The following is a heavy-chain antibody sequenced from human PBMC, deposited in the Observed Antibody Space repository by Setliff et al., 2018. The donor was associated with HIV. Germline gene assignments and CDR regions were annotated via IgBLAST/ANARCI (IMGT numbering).Heavy chain of an antibody. V-gene: IGHV4-61*05. CDR3: ARGWFGDGWFDP. CDR2: IYHSGST. Sequence: PSEILSLTCTVSGGSISSSSYYWSWIRQPPGKGLEWMGYIYHSGSTNYNPSLKSRVTISIDTSKNQFSLKLTSVTAADTAVYYCARGWFGDGWFDPWGQGTLVTVSS. J-gene: IGHJ5*02. D-gene: IGHD3-10*01. CDR1: GGSISSSSYY.